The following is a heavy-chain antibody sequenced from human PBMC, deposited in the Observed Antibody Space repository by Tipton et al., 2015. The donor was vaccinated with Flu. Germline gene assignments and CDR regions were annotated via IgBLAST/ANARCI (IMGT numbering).Heavy chain of an antibody. CDR1: GGSISSYY. Sequence: LRLSCTVSGGSISSYYWSWIRQPPGKGLEYIGFIYYSGSTNYNPSLKSRVTISVDTSKNQFSLKLSSVTAADTAIYYYARVGPLTPFPDYFDYWGQGTLVSVSS. V-gene: IGHV4-59*01. CDR2: IYYSGST. CDR3: ARVGPLTPFPDYFDY. D-gene: IGHD3-16*01. J-gene: IGHJ4*02.